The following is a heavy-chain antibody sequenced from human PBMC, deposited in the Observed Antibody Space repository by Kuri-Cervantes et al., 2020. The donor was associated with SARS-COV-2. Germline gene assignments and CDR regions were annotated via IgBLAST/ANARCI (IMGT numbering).Heavy chain of an antibody. D-gene: IGHD3-3*01. CDR3: AKAGPDFWSGYYIDY. V-gene: IGHV3-15*01. J-gene: IGHJ4*02. Sequence: LSLTCAASGFTFSNAWMSWVRQAPGKGLEWVGRIKSKTDGGTTDYAAPVKGRFTISRDDSKNTLYLQMNSLKTEDTAVYYCAKAGPDFWSGYYIDYWGQGTLVTVSS. CDR1: GFTFSNAW. CDR2: IKSKTDGGTT.